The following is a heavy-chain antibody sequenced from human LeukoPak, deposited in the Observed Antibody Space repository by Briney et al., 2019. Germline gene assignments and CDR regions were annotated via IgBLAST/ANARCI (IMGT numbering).Heavy chain of an antibody. CDR3: AKDSPSRTATTEVPVDY. CDR1: GFSFRDYT. V-gene: IGHV3-21*01. Sequence: MAGGSLRLSCAASGFSFRDYTMNWVRQAPGKGLEWVASISSSSSYIYFANSVRGRFSISRDNAKNSLYLQMNSLRAEDTAVYYCAKDSPSRTATTEVPVDYWGQGTLVTVSS. D-gene: IGHD1/OR15-1a*01. CDR2: ISSSSSYI. J-gene: IGHJ4*02.